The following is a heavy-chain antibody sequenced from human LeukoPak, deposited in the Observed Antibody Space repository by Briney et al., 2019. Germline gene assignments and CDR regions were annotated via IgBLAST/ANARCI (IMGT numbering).Heavy chain of an antibody. CDR2: INPNSGDT. D-gene: IGHD2-8*02. CDR3: SRAADVVLVPPCDD. V-gene: IGHV1-2*02. Sequence: ASVKVSCKASGYTFTGYYMHWVRQAPGQGLEWMGWINPNSGDTNYAQKSKGRVAMPRDTSISAAYMELSSLRFDDTAVYYCSRAADVVLVPPCDDWGQGTLVTVSS. J-gene: IGHJ4*02. CDR1: GYTFTGYY.